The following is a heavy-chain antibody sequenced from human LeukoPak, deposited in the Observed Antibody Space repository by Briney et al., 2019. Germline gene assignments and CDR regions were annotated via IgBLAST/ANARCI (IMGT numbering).Heavy chain of an antibody. J-gene: IGHJ6*04. CDR2: ISYDGSNK. D-gene: IGHD6-19*01. Sequence: GGSLRLSCAASGFTFSSYAMHWVRQAPGKGLEGVAVISYDGSNKYYADSVKGRFTISRDNSKNTLYLQMNSLRAEDTAVYYCAREDSSGWYNYGMDVWGKGTTVTVSS. V-gene: IGHV3-30*04. CDR3: AREDSSGWYNYGMDV. CDR1: GFTFSSYA.